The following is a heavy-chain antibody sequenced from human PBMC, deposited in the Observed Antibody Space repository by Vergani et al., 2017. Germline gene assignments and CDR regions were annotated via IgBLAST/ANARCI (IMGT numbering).Heavy chain of an antibody. CDR3: ARLSYDTTPYLQGGYDC. Sequence: EVQLLQSGGGVIQPGGSVRLSCAASGFTFSACPMTWVRQAPGKGLEWVSAISARYPSTYYADSVKGRFTISRDNSKNMLYLQMNSVRAEDTAVYYCARLSYDTTPYLQGGYDCWGQGTLVSVSS. CDR2: ISARYPST. CDR1: GFTFSACP. J-gene: IGHJ4*02. V-gene: IGHV3-23*01. D-gene: IGHD3-22*01.